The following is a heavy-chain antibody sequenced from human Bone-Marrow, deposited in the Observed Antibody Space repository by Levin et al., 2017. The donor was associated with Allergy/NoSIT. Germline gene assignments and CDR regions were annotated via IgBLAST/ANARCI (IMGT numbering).Heavy chain of an antibody. CDR3: ARLRGYCASTSTCADGFDI. CDR1: GASVTSSY. CDR2: ISHTAST. V-gene: IGHV4-4*08. Sequence: SQTLSLTCNVSGASVTSSYWSWIRQPPGKGLEWIGFISHTASTNYIPSLKSRVTISVDTSKNQVSLNLSFVTAADTAIYFCARLRGYCASTSTCADGFDIWGHGTKVTVSS. D-gene: IGHD2-15*01. J-gene: IGHJ3*02.